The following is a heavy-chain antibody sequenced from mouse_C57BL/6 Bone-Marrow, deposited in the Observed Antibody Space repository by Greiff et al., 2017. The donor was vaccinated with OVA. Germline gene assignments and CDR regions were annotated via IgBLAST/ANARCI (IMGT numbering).Heavy chain of an antibody. D-gene: IGHD2-1*01. CDR2: IWRGGST. Sequence: VMLVESGPGLVQPSQSLSITCTVSGFSLTSYGVHWVRQSPGKGLEWLGVIWRGGSTDYNAAFMSRLSITKDNSKSQVFFKMNSLQADDTAIYYCAKGGYYGNYVDYWGQGTTLTVSS. J-gene: IGHJ2*01. CDR3: AKGGYYGNYVDY. CDR1: GFSLTSYG. V-gene: IGHV2-5*01.